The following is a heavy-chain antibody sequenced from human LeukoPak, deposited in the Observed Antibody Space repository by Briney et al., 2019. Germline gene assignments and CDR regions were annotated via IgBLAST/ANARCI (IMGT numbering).Heavy chain of an antibody. Sequence: ASVRVSCKASGYTFTGYYMHWVRQAPGQGLEWMGWINPNSGGTNYAQKFQGRVTMTRDTSISTAYMELSRLRSDDTAVYYCASAPYGGGYFDYWGQGTLVTVSS. V-gene: IGHV1-2*02. CDR3: ASAPYGGGYFDY. J-gene: IGHJ4*02. D-gene: IGHD4-23*01. CDR2: INPNSGGT. CDR1: GYTFTGYY.